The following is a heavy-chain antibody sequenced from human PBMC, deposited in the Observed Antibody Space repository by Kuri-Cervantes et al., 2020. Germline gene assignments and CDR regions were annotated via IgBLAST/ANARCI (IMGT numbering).Heavy chain of an antibody. V-gene: IGHV3-64*02. D-gene: IGHD3-10*01. J-gene: IGHJ1*01. CDR2: ISSNGGST. Sequence: GESLKISCAASGFTFSSYAMHWVRQAPGKGLEYVSAISSNGGSTYYADSVKGRFTISRDNAKNSLFLQMSSLRAEDTAVYYCARDDGEGGDSITMAHWGQGTLVTVSS. CDR3: ARDDGEGGDSITMAH. CDR1: GFTFSSYA.